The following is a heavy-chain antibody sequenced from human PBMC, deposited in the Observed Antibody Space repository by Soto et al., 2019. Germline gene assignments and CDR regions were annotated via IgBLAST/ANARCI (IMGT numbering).Heavy chain of an antibody. D-gene: IGHD3-9*01. CDR2: IVVGSGNT. J-gene: IGHJ6*02. Sequence: APVKVSCKASGFTFTSSAVQWVRQARGQRLEWIGWIVVGSGNTNYAQKFQERVTITRDMSTSTAYMELSSLRSEDTAVYYCAADSKIGVLRYFDWLYYGMDVWGQGTTVTVSS. V-gene: IGHV1-58*01. CDR1: GFTFTSSA. CDR3: AADSKIGVLRYFDWLYYGMDV.